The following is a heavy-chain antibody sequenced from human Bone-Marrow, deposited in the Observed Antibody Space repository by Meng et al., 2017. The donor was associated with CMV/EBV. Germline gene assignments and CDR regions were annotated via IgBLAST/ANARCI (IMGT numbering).Heavy chain of an antibody. V-gene: IGHV3-74*01. Sequence: GGSLRLSCAASGFTFSSYGMHWVRQVPGKGLVWVSRVNSDATSTSYADSVKGRFTISRDNAKNTLFLQMTSLRVEDTAVYYCARGGVTTTGTTSYYYGMDVWGRGTTVTVSS. J-gene: IGHJ6*02. CDR1: GFTFSSYG. CDR2: VNSDATST. CDR3: ARGGVTTTGTTSYYYGMDV. D-gene: IGHD1-1*01.